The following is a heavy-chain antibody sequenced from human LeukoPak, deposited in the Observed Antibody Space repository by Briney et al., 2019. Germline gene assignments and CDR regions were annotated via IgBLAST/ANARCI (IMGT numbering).Heavy chain of an antibody. V-gene: IGHV1-8*03. Sequence: ASVKVSCKASGYTFTSYDINWVRQATGQGLEWMGWMNPNSGNTGYAQKFQGRVTITRNTSISTAYMELSSLRSEDTAVYYCAREGNYYGSGSYSPAFDIWGQGTMVTASS. CDR2: MNPNSGNT. CDR1: GYTFTSYD. J-gene: IGHJ3*02. CDR3: AREGNYYGSGSYSPAFDI. D-gene: IGHD3-10*01.